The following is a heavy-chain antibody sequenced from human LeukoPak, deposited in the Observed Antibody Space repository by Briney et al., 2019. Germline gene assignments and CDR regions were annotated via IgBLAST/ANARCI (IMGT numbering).Heavy chain of an antibody. CDR2: ISGGGGST. CDR1: GFTFSSYA. D-gene: IGHD6-19*01. V-gene: IGHV3-23*01. J-gene: IGHJ4*02. Sequence: GGSLRLSCAASGFTFSSYAMSWVRQAPGKGLEWVSGISGGGGSTYYADSVKGRFTISRDNSKNTLYLQMNSLRAEDTAVYYCAGRRYNSAGNYFDYWGQGTLVTVSS. CDR3: AGRRYNSAGNYFDY.